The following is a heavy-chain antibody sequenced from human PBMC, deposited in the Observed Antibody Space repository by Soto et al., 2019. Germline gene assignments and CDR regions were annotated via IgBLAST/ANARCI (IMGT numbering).Heavy chain of an antibody. CDR2: ISAYNGNT. J-gene: IGHJ4*02. CDR1: GYTFTIYC. Sequence: GASVKVSCKASGYTFTIYCISWVRQAPGQGLEWMGWISAYNGNTNYAQKLQGRVTMTTDTSTSTAYMELRSLRSDDTAVYYCARELLLGGYSSGWALGYWGQGTLVTVSS. D-gene: IGHD6-19*01. CDR3: ARELLLGGYSSGWALGY. V-gene: IGHV1-18*01.